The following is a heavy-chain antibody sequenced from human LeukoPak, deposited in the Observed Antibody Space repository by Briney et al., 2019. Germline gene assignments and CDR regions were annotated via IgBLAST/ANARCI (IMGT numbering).Heavy chain of an antibody. CDR3: ARTGYLHFDY. Sequence: GGSLRLSCAASGFTFSSYEMNWVRQAPGKGLEWVSYISSSGSTIYCADSVKGRFTISRDNAKNSLYLQMNSLRAEDTAVYYCARTGYLHFDYWGQGTLVTVSS. V-gene: IGHV3-48*03. J-gene: IGHJ4*02. D-gene: IGHD3-9*01. CDR1: GFTFSSYE. CDR2: ISSSGSTI.